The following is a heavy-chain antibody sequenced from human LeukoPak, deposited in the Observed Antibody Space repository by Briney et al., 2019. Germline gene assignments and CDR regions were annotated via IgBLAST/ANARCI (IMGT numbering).Heavy chain of an antibody. Sequence: GASVKVSCKASGYTFTSYYMHWVRQAPGQGLEWKGIINPSGGSTSYAQKFQGRVTMTRDTSTSTVYMELSSLRSEDTAVYYCARLSLADAFDIWGQGTMVTVSS. CDR3: ARLSLADAFDI. V-gene: IGHV1-46*01. J-gene: IGHJ3*02. CDR2: INPSGGST. CDR1: GYTFTSYY.